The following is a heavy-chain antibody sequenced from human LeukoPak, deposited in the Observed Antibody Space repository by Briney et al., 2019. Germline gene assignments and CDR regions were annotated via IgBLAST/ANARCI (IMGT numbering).Heavy chain of an antibody. CDR3: AKHDSSTSSNWFDP. Sequence: GRSPRLSCAASGFTFSSYGMHWVRQAPGKGLEWVAVISYDGSNKYYADSVKGRFTISRDNSKNTLYLQMNSLRAEDTAVYYCAKHDSSTSSNWFDPWGQGTLVTVSS. D-gene: IGHD2-2*01. CDR2: ISYDGSNK. V-gene: IGHV3-30*18. CDR1: GFTFSSYG. J-gene: IGHJ5*02.